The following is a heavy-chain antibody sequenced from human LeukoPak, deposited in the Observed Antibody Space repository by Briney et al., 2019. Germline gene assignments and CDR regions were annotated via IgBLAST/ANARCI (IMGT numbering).Heavy chain of an antibody. Sequence: PGRSLRLSCAASGFTFSSYGMHWVRQAPGKGLEWVSAISGSGGSTYYADSVKGRFTISRDNSKNTLYLQMNSLRAEDTAVYYCAKDDLSYYYDYWGQGTLVTVSS. V-gene: IGHV3-23*01. J-gene: IGHJ4*02. CDR2: ISGSGGST. CDR3: AKDDLSYYYDY. CDR1: GFTFSSYG.